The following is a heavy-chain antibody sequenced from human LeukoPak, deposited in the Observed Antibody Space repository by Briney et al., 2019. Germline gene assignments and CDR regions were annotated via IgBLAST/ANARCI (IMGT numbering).Heavy chain of an antibody. J-gene: IGHJ5*02. CDR3: ARGGYSSSWYGVRWFDP. CDR2: IYYSGST. CDR1: GGSISSSSYY. D-gene: IGHD6-13*01. Sequence: SETLSLTCTVSGGSISSSSYYWGWIRQPPGKGLEWIGSIYYSGSTYYNPSLKSRVTISVDTSKNQFSLKLSSVTAADTAVYYCARGGYSSSWYGVRWFDPWGQGTLVTVSS. V-gene: IGHV4-39*01.